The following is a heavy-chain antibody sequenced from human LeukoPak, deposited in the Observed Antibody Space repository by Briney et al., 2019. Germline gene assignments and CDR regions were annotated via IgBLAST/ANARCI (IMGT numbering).Heavy chain of an antibody. CDR1: GGSISSSSYY. D-gene: IGHD1-1*01. CDR2: IYYSGST. J-gene: IGHJ3*02. CDR3: ARNPWYNWNQHAFDI. Sequence: SETLSLTCTVSGGSISSSSYYWGWIRQPPGKGLEWIGSIYYSGSTYYNPSLKSRVTISVDTSKNQFSLKLSSVTAADTAVYYCARNPWYNWNQHAFDIWGQGTMVTVSS. V-gene: IGHV4-39*07.